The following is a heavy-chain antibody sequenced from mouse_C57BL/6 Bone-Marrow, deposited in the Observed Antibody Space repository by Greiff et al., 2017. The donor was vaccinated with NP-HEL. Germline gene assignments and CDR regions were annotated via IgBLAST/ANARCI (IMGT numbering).Heavy chain of an antibody. J-gene: IGHJ1*03. CDR2: IRSKSNNYAT. CDR3: VRHGIPRGGYFDV. Sequence: EVQLVESGGGLVQPKGSLKLSCAASGFSFNTYAMNWVRQAPGKGLEWVARIRSKSNNYATYYADSVKDRFTISRDDSESMLYLQMNNLKTEDTAMYYCVRHGIPRGGYFDVWGTGTTVTVSS. V-gene: IGHV10-1*01. CDR1: GFSFNTYA.